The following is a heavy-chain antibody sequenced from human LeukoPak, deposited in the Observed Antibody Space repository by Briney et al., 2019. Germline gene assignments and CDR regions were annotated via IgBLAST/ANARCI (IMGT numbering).Heavy chain of an antibody. CDR2: ISYDGSNK. J-gene: IGHJ4*02. CDR3: AKDRTYGGNSQMGVDY. V-gene: IGHV3-30*18. CDR1: GFTFSSYG. D-gene: IGHD4-23*01. Sequence: PGGSLRLSCAASGFTFSSYGMHWVRQAPGKGLEWVAVISYDGSNKYYADSVKGRFTISRDNSKNTLYLQMNSLRAEDTAVYYCAKDRTYGGNSQMGVDYWGQGTLVTVSS.